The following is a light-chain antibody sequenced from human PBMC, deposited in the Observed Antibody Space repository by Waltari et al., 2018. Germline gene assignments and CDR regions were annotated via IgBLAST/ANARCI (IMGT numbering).Light chain of an antibody. CDR1: QGISVD. V-gene: IGKV1-6*02. Sequence: AIQLTQSPSSLSASVGDRVTITCRASQGISVDLAWYQQKPGKAPKLLIYGASSLQSGVPSRFSGGASCTDFTLTISSLQPEDFATYYCLQDYDYPRTFGQGTRVELK. CDR3: LQDYDYPRT. CDR2: GAS. J-gene: IGKJ1*01.